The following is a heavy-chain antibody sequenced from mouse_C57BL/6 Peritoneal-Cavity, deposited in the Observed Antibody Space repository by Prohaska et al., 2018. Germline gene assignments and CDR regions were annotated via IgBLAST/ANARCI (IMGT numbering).Heavy chain of an antibody. CDR3: ATYYSNYWFAY. J-gene: IGHJ3*01. D-gene: IGHD2-5*01. Sequence: EVKLLQSGGGLVQPGGSLKLSCAASGIDFSSYWMSWVRRAPGKGLELIGEINPDSSTLNYAPSLKDKFIISRDNAKNTLYLQMSKVRSEDTALYYCATYYSNYWFAYWGQGTLVTVSA. CDR2: INPDSSTL. V-gene: IGHV4-1*01. CDR1: GIDFSSYW.